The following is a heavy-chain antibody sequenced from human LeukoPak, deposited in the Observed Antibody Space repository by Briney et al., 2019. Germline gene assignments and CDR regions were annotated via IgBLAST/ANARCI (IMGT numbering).Heavy chain of an antibody. CDR3: ARVGADYDILTGYDY. CDR1: GYSFTSYW. D-gene: IGHD3-9*01. J-gene: IGHJ4*02. V-gene: IGHV5-51*01. CDR2: IYPDDSDT. Sequence: GESLKISCKGSGYSFTSYWIGWVRQMPGKGLEWMGIIYPDDSDTRHSPSFQGQVTISADKSISTAYLQWSSLKASDTAMYYCARVGADYDILTGYDYWGQGTLVTVSS.